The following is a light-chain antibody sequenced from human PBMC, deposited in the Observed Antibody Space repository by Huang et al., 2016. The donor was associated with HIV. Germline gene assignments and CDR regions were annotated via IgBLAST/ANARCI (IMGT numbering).Light chain of an antibody. CDR3: QQSYSSPPT. V-gene: IGKV1-39*01. Sequence: DIQMTQSPSSLSASVGERVTITCRASQSISRYLIWYQQKPGKAPKVLIHSASSLQSGVPSRFSGSGSVTDFTLTISRLQTEDFATYYCQQSYSSPPTFGQGTKVEIK. J-gene: IGKJ2*01. CDR1: QSISRY. CDR2: SAS.